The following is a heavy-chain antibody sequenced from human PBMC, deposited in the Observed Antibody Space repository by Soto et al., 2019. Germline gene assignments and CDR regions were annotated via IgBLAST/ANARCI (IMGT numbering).Heavy chain of an antibody. CDR2: ISSSSSYI. Sequence: GGSLRLSCAASGFTFSSYSMNWVRQAPGKGLEWVSSISSSSSYIYYADSVKGRFTISRDNAKNSLYLQMNSLRAEDTAVYYCSRDLGYCSGGSCYSSRNAFDIWGQGTMVTVSS. J-gene: IGHJ3*02. CDR1: GFTFSSYS. D-gene: IGHD2-15*01. V-gene: IGHV3-21*01. CDR3: SRDLGYCSGGSCYSSRNAFDI.